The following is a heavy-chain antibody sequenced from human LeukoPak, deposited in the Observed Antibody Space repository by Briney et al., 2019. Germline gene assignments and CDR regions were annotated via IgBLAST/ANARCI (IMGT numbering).Heavy chain of an antibody. J-gene: IGHJ4*02. CDR3: AREEGLSFDY. CDR1: AFTLSDYY. Sequence: PGGSLRLSCAASAFTLSDYYTSWIRQAPGKWMEWESYISSSGSTIYYADSVQGRFTNPSDNAKNSLYLQRNSLRAEDTAVYYCAREEGLSFDYWGQGTLVTVSS. CDR2: ISSSGSTI. V-gene: IGHV3-11*01.